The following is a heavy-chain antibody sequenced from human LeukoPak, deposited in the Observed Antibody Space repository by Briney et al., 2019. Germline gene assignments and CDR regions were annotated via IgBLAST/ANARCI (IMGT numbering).Heavy chain of an antibody. V-gene: IGHV3-7*01. D-gene: IGHD5-24*01. CDR2: IKQDGSEK. CDR1: GFTFSSYW. CDR3: ARLGGGDGYNLPTYYYYYYYMDV. Sequence: GGSLRLSCAASGFTFSSYWMSWVRQAPGKGLEWVANIKQDGSEKYYVDSVKGRFTISRDNAKNSLYLQMNSLRAEDTAVYYCARLGGGDGYNLPTYYYYYYYMDVWGKGTTVTVSS. J-gene: IGHJ6*03.